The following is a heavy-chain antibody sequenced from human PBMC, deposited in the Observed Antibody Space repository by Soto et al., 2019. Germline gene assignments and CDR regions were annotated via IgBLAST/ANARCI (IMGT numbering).Heavy chain of an antibody. Sequence: QVQLVQSGAEVKKPGSSVKVSCKASGGTFSSYTISWVRQAPGQGLEWMGRIIPILGIANYAQKFQGRATITADKSTSTAYMELSSLRSEDTAVYYCARVEGDDFWSGYEYFDYWGQGTLVTVSS. D-gene: IGHD3-3*01. J-gene: IGHJ4*02. CDR1: GGTFSSYT. CDR2: IIPILGIA. CDR3: ARVEGDDFWSGYEYFDY. V-gene: IGHV1-69*02.